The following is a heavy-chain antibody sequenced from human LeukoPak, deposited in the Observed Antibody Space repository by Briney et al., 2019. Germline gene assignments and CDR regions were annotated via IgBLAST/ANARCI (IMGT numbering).Heavy chain of an antibody. Sequence: GGSLRLSCAASGFTFSSCGMHWVRQAPGKGLEWVAVISYDGSNKYYADSVKGRFTISRDNSKNTLFLEMNSLRAEDTAVYYCAKALTSGWYLDAFNIWGKGQWSPSLQ. D-gene: IGHD6-19*01. CDR1: GFTFSSCG. CDR2: ISYDGSNK. CDR3: AKALTSGWYLDAFNI. J-gene: IGHJ3*02. V-gene: IGHV3-30*18.